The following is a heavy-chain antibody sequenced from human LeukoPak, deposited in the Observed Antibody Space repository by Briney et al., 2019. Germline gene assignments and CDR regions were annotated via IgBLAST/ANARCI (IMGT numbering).Heavy chain of an antibody. CDR2: ISCDGSNK. CDR3: AKGQFGSGWYFDY. D-gene: IGHD6-19*01. CDR1: GFTFSSYW. Sequence: GGSLRLSCAASGFTFSSYWMHWVRQAPGKGLEWVAVISCDGSNKYYADSVKGRFTISRDNSKNTLYLQMNSLRAVDTAVYYCAKGQFGSGWYFDYWGQGTLVTVSS. V-gene: IGHV3-30*18. J-gene: IGHJ4*02.